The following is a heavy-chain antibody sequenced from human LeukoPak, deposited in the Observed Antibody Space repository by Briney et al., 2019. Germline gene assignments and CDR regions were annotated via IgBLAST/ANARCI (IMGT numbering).Heavy chain of an antibody. CDR1: GFTFSSYA. V-gene: IGHV3-30-3*01. J-gene: IGHJ4*02. CDR2: ISYDGSNK. CDR3: ARDLVTEASL. Sequence: PGRSLRLSCAASGFTFSSYAMHWVRQAPGKGLEWVAVISYDGSNKYYADSVKGRFTISRDNSKNTLYLQMNSLRAEDTAVYYCARDLVTEASLWGQGTLVTVSS. D-gene: IGHD2-21*02.